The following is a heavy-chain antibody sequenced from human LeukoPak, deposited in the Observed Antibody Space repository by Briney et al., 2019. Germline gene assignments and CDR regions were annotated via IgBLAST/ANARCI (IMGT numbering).Heavy chain of an antibody. CDR3: ARLEMGFDP. Sequence: GGSLRLSCAASGFTISNNDMHWVRQVIGKGLEWVAGIGTAGDTSYLGSEKGRFTISRANAENSLYLQMNSLRAEDTAVYYCARLEMGFDPWGQGTLVTVSS. J-gene: IGHJ5*02. V-gene: IGHV3-13*01. D-gene: IGHD5-24*01. CDR1: GFTISNND. CDR2: IGTAGDT.